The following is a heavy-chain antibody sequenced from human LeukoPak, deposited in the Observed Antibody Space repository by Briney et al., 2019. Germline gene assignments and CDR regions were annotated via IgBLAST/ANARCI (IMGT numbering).Heavy chain of an antibody. CDR2: INHSGST. Sequence: SETLSLTCAVYGGSFSGYYWSWIRQPPGKGLEWIGEINHSGSTNYNPSLKSRVTTSVDTSKNQFSLKLSSVTAADTAVYYCARGYCSSTSCFAPYWFDPWGQGTLVTVSS. D-gene: IGHD2-2*01. J-gene: IGHJ5*02. CDR1: GGSFSGYY. V-gene: IGHV4-34*01. CDR3: ARGYCSSTSCFAPYWFDP.